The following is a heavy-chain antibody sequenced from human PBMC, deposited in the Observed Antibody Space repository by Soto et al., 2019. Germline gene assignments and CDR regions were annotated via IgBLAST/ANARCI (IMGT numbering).Heavy chain of an antibody. V-gene: IGHV1-24*01. CDR1: GYSLTGTS. CDR2: FDPEDAET. CDR3: TSLNPYFDF. J-gene: IGHJ4*02. Sequence: QVDLVQSGAEVKTPGASVKVSCKVSGYSLTGTSMHWVRQSPGKGLEWMGGFDPEDAETFYAQKFQGRVTMTEDSSTDTAYMELTNLTSADTAIYFCTSLNPYFDFWGQGTPVTVSS.